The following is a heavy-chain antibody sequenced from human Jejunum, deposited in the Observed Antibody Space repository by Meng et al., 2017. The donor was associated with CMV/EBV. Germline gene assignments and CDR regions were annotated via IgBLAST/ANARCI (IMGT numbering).Heavy chain of an antibody. D-gene: IGHD3-10*01. CDR2: ISDDGSNK. V-gene: IGHV3-30*04. J-gene: IGHJ5*02. CDR3: ARDLPITMVRGVISENWFDP. CDR1: A. Sequence: ALNGVRQSPGKGLEWVAVISDDGSNKFYGDSVKGRFNISRDNHENTLYLQLNSLRTEETAVYYCARDLPITMVRGVISENWFDPWGQGTLVTVSS.